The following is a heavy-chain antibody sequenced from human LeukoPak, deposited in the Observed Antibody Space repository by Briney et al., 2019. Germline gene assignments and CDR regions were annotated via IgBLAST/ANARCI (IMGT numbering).Heavy chain of an antibody. CDR1: GYRFTSYW. CDR2: IYPVDSDT. Sequence: LGESLKISCKSSGYRFTSYWIGWVRQMPGKGLERMGIIYPVDSDTRYSPSFQGQVIISADRSTSTAYLQCSSLKASDTAMYYCVRHLRYYDSSGFYYGSYYFDYWGQGTLVTVSS. CDR3: VRHLRYYDSSGFYYGSYYFDY. V-gene: IGHV5-51*01. J-gene: IGHJ4*02. D-gene: IGHD3-22*01.